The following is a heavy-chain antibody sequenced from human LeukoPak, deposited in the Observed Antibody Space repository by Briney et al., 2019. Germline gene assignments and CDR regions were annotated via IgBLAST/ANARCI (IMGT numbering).Heavy chain of an antibody. CDR3: TVRSSI. CDR2: IKSKGDGETI. Sequence: GGSLRLSCVASGITFSDYWMSWVRQAPGKGREWVGRIKSKGDGETIDYNTPVKGRFSISRDDSKNTLYLQMNSLKDEDTATYYCTVRSSIWSQGTLVTVSS. J-gene: IGHJ4*02. V-gene: IGHV3-15*01. CDR1: GITFSDYW. D-gene: IGHD3-3*02.